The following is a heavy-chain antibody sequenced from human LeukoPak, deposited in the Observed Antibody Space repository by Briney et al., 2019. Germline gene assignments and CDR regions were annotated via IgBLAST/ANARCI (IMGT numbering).Heavy chain of an antibody. CDR1: GGSITSYR. CDR3: ARGLRRGYDYPPDY. Sequence: SETLSLTCTVSGGSITSYRLSWIRQPPGKGLEWIGYIYDSGSTNYHPSLKSRVTISADTSNNQFSLKLTSVTAADTAVYYCARGLRRGYDYPPDYWGQGTLVTVSS. D-gene: IGHD5-12*01. CDR2: IYDSGST. J-gene: IGHJ4*02. V-gene: IGHV4-59*08.